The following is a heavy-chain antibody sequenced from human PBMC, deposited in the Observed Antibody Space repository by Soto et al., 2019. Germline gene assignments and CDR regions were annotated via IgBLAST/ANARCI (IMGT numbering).Heavy chain of an antibody. Sequence: TLSLTCAISGDSVSSNSAAWYWIRRSPSRGLEWLGRTYYRSKWHNDYAVSVKSRISVNPDTSKNQFSLQLNSVTPEDTAVYYCSRGTDLRPFDYWGQGTLVTVSS. D-gene: IGHD3-10*01. CDR3: SRGTDLRPFDY. CDR1: GDSVSSNSAA. J-gene: IGHJ4*02. CDR2: TYYRSKWHN. V-gene: IGHV6-1*01.